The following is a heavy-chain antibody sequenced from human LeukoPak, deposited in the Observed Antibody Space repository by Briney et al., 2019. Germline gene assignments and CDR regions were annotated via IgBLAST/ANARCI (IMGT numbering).Heavy chain of an antibody. J-gene: IGHJ5*02. D-gene: IGHD3-10*01. V-gene: IGHV4-38-2*02. CDR1: DYSISSGYY. CDR3: AREYGSGSEFDP. CDR2: IYHSGST. Sequence: SETLSLTCTVSDYSISSGYYWGWIRQPPGKGLEWIGSIYHSGSTYYTPSLKSRVTISVDTSKNQFSLNLTSVTAADTAVYYCAREYGSGSEFDPWGQGTLVTVSS.